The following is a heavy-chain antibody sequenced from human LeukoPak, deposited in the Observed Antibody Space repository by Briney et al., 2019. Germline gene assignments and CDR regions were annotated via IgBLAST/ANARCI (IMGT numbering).Heavy chain of an antibody. J-gene: IGHJ3*02. Sequence: ASVKVSCKASGYTFTGYYMHWVRQAPGHGLEWMAWINPNSGGTNYAQKFQGRVTMTRDTSISTAYMELSRLRSDDTAVYYCARDSFPGRYYEGAFDIWGQGTMVTVSS. CDR1: GYTFTGYY. CDR2: INPNSGGT. D-gene: IGHD3-22*01. V-gene: IGHV1-2*02. CDR3: ARDSFPGRYYEGAFDI.